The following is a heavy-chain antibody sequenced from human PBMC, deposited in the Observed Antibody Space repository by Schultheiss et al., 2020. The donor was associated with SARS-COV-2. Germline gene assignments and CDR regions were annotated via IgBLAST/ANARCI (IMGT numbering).Heavy chain of an antibody. J-gene: IGHJ5*02. CDR3: ARDAYYYDSSGSTPLWFDP. Sequence: AGSLRLSCSASGFTFSSYAMHWVRQAPGKGLEYVSAISSNGGSTYYADSVKGRFTISRDNSKNTLYLQMNSLRAEDTAVYYCARDAYYYDSSGSTPLWFDPWGQGTLVTVSS. CDR1: GFTFSSYA. D-gene: IGHD3-22*01. CDR2: ISSNGGST. V-gene: IGHV3-64*04.